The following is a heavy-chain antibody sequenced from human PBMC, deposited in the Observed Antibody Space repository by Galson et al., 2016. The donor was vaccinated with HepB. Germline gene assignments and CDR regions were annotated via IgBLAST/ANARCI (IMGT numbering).Heavy chain of an antibody. V-gene: IGHV1-18*04. CDR2: ISANSGNT. CDR3: ARDVQFRFDY. CDR1: GYRFFTYR. Sequence: SVKVSCKASGYRFFTYRISWVRQAPGQGLEWLGWISANSGNTIYAQKFQDRVTMTRDTSASTVYMDLRSLRSDDTAVYYCARDVQFRFDYWGQGTLVTVSS. J-gene: IGHJ4*02. D-gene: IGHD4-11*01.